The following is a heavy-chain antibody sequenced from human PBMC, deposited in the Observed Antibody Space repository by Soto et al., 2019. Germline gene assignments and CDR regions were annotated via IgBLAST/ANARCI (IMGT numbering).Heavy chain of an antibody. Sequence: WSLRLSCAASGFTFSSYGMHWVRQAPGKGLEWVAVISYDGSNKYYADSVKGRFTISRDNSKNTLYLQMNSLRAEDTAVYYCAKDIEISKIQYNWFDPWGQGTLVTVSS. J-gene: IGHJ5*02. CDR2: ISYDGSNK. V-gene: IGHV3-30*18. CDR1: GFTFSSYG. D-gene: IGHD2-15*01. CDR3: AKDIEISKIQYNWFDP.